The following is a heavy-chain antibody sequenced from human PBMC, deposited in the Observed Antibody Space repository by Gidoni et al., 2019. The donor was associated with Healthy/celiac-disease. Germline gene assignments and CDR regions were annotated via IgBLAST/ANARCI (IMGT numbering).Heavy chain of an antibody. CDR2: IYHSGST. CDR3: ARNEGSGYRNWFDP. D-gene: IGHD3-22*01. V-gene: IGHV4-4*02. Sequence: QVQLQESGPGLVKPSGTLSLTCAVSGGSIRSSNWWSWVRQPPGKGLEWIGEIYHSGSTNSNPSLKSRVTISVDKSKNQFSLKLSSVTAADTAVYYCARNEGSGYRNWFDPWGQGTLVTVSS. CDR1: GGSIRSSNW. J-gene: IGHJ5*02.